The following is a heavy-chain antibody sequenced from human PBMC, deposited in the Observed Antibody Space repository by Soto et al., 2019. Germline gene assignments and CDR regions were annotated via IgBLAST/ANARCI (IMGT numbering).Heavy chain of an antibody. CDR3: ARERCSSTSCYRRTYYYYYGMDV. Sequence: EVQLVESGGGLVKPGGSLRLSCAASGFTFSSYSMNWVRQAPGKGLEWVSSISSSSSYIYYADSVKGRFTISRDNAKNPLYLQINSMRAEDTAVYYCARERCSSTSCYRRTYYYYYGMDVWGQGTTVTVSS. J-gene: IGHJ6*02. CDR1: GFTFSSYS. D-gene: IGHD2-2*01. CDR2: ISSSSSYI. V-gene: IGHV3-21*01.